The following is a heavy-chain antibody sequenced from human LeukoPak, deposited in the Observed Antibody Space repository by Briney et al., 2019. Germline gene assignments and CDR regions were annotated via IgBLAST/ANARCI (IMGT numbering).Heavy chain of an antibody. D-gene: IGHD3-10*01. CDR3: ATLGGFGEKNMDV. V-gene: IGHV1-24*01. J-gene: IGHJ6*03. Sequence: WASVKVSCKVSGYTLTELSMHWVRQAPGKGLEWMGGFDPEDGETIYAQKFQGRLTMTEDTSTDTAYMELSSLRSEDTAVYYCATLGGFGEKNMDVWGKGTTVTISS. CDR1: GYTLTELS. CDR2: FDPEDGET.